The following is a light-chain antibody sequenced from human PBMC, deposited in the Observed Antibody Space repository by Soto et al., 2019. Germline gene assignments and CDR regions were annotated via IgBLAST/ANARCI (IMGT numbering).Light chain of an antibody. Sequence: QLVLTQPPSVSGAPGQRVTISCTGSDSNIGAGYDVHWYQQLPGSAPKLLIFGNNDRPSGVPDRFSGSNSGTSASLAITGLQAEDEADYYCHSYDSRLSASVFGGGTKLTVL. CDR2: GNN. J-gene: IGLJ3*02. CDR1: DSNIGAGYD. CDR3: HSYDSRLSASV. V-gene: IGLV1-40*01.